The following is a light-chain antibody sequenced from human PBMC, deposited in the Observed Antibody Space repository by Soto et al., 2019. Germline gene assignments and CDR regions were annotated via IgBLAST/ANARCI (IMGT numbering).Light chain of an antibody. CDR1: QSMNDW. J-gene: IGKJ1*01. Sequence: DIQMTQSPSTLSASLGDRVTITCRASQSMNDWLAWYQQKPGKAPKVLIYDASSLQSGVLSRFSGSRSGTEFTLTIDSLQPDDVATYYCLRYNAFSQTFGQGTKVEI. V-gene: IGKV1-5*01. CDR3: LRYNAFSQT. CDR2: DAS.